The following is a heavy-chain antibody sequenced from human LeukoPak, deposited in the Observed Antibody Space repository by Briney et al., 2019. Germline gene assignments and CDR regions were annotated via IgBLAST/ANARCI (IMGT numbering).Heavy chain of an antibody. Sequence: GRSLRLSCAASGFTFSSYGMHWVRQAPGKGLEWVAVISYDGSNKYYADSVKGRFTISRDNSKNTLYLQMNSLRAEDTAVYYCASIYGSGSYHPGTDYWGQGTLVTVSS. CDR2: ISYDGSNK. D-gene: IGHD3-10*01. CDR1: GFTFSSYG. V-gene: IGHV3-30*19. J-gene: IGHJ4*02. CDR3: ASIYGSGSYHPGTDY.